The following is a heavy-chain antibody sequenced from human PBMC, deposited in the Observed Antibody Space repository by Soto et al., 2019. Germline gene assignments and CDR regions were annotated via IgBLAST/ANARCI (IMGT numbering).Heavy chain of an antibody. V-gene: IGHV3-23*01. D-gene: IGHD6-13*01. CDR2: ISGSGGST. CDR3: AKSFSSNWYDYFDY. CDR1: GITFSTYA. J-gene: IGHJ4*02. Sequence: GGSLRLSCAASGITFSTYAMSWVRQAPGKGLEWVSAISGSGGSTYYADSVKGRFTISRDKSKNTLYLQMNSLRAEDTALYYCAKSFSSNWYDYFDYWGQGTLVTVSS.